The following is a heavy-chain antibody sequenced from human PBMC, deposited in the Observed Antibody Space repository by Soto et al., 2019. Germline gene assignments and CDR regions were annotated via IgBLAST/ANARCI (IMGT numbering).Heavy chain of an antibody. Sequence: QVQLVESGGGVVQPGRSLRLSCAASGFTFSSYAMHWVRQAPGKGLEWVAVISYDGSNKYYADSVKGRFTISRDNSKNTLYLQMNSLRAEYTAVYYCARVPTVVTTAYYFDYWGQGTLVTVSS. CDR3: ARVPTVVTTAYYFDY. CDR1: GFTFSSYA. J-gene: IGHJ4*02. V-gene: IGHV3-30-3*01. D-gene: IGHD4-17*01. CDR2: ISYDGSNK.